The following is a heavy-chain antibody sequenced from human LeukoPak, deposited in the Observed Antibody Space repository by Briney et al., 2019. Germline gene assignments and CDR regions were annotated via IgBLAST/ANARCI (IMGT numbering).Heavy chain of an antibody. D-gene: IGHD4-11*01. CDR1: GFTFSSYE. Sequence: GGSLRLSCVASGFTFSSYEMNWVRQAPGKGLEGVSSISSGGNTVYYRESVKGRFTISRDSADNSLYLQMNSLRAEDTAVYYCARPLRRGLQAFDFWGQGTLVTVSS. V-gene: IGHV3-48*03. CDR3: ARPLRRGLQAFDF. CDR2: ISSGGNTV. J-gene: IGHJ4*02.